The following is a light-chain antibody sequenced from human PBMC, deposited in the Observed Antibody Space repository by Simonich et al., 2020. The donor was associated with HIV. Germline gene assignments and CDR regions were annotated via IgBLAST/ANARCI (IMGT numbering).Light chain of an antibody. J-gene: IGKJ4*01. CDR3: QQRSNWPPLT. CDR2: DAS. CDR1: QSVSSY. V-gene: IGKV3-11*01. Sequence: EIVMTQSPATLSVSPGERATLSCRASQSVSSYLAWYQQKPCQAPRLLIYDASNRATGIPARFSGSGSGTDFTLTISSLEPEDYAVYYCQQRSNWPPLTFGGGTKVEIK.